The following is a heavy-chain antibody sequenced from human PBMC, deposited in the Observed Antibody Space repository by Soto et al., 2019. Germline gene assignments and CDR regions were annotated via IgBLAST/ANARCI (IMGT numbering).Heavy chain of an antibody. Sequence: VQLLESGGGLVQPGGSLRLSCSAPGFTFTSYAMSWVRQAPGKGLEWVSGISGSGGDTKSADSVKGRFTISRDNFKNMLYLQMNSLRAEDTAVYYCAKHDFWTLYNTGLDSWGQGTLVTVSS. J-gene: IGHJ4*02. CDR3: AKHDFWTLYNTGLDS. CDR1: GFTFTSYA. D-gene: IGHD3-3*01. V-gene: IGHV3-23*01. CDR2: ISGSGGDT.